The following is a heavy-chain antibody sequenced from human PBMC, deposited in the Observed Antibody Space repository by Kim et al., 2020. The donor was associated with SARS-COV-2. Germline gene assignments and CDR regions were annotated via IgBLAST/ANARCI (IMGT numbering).Heavy chain of an antibody. CDR2: INPNSGDT. CDR1: GYTFTGYY. D-gene: IGHD4-17*01. J-gene: IGHJ6*02. V-gene: IGHV1-2*02. Sequence: ASVKVSCKASGYTFTGYYMHWVRQAPGQGLEWMGWINPNSGDTNYAQKFQGRVTMTRDTSISTAYMELSRLRSDDTAVYYCARDRLTTVVTPRLGYYYYYGMDVWGQGTTVTVSS. CDR3: ARDRLTTVVTPRLGYYYYYGMDV.